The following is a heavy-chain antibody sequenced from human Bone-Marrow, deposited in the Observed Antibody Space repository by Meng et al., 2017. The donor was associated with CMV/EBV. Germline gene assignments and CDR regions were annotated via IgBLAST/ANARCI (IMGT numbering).Heavy chain of an antibody. CDR2: IYYSGST. J-gene: IGHJ3*02. V-gene: IGHV4-39*07. CDR1: GDSISSSSCS. D-gene: IGHD3-3*01. CDR3: ATDFWSGSDAFDI. Sequence: GSLRLSCTISGDSISSSSCSWGWIRQPPGKGLAYFGTIYYSGSTFYNPSLKSRVTISVDTSKNQFSLKLSSVTAADTAVYYCATDFWSGSDAFDIWGQGTMVTVSS.